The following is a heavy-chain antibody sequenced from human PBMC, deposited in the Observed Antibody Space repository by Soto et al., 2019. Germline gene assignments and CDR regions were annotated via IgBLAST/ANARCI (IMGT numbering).Heavy chain of an antibody. CDR3: ARDRAAAAGRYYGMDV. D-gene: IGHD6-13*01. V-gene: IGHV4-59*01. CDR2: IYYSGST. Sequence: SETLSLTCTVSGGSISSYYWSWIRQPPGKGLEWIGYIYYSGSTNYNPSLKSRVTISVDTSKNQFSLKLSSVTAADTAVYYCARDRAAAAGRYYGMDVWGQGTTVTVPS. J-gene: IGHJ6*02. CDR1: GGSISSYY.